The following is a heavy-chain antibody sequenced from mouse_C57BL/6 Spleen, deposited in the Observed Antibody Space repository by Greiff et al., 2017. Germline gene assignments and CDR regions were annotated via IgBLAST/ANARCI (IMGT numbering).Heavy chain of an antibody. D-gene: IGHD1-1*01. CDR2: ISSGGSYT. J-gene: IGHJ2*01. Sequence: EVQRVESGGDLVKPGGSLKLSCAASGFTFSSYGMSWVRQTPDKRLEWVATISSGGSYTYYPDSVKGRFTISRDNAKNTLYLQMSSLKSEDTAMYYCARSPFYYGSSSGYFDYWGQGTTLTVSS. CDR1: GFTFSSYG. V-gene: IGHV5-6*01. CDR3: ARSPFYYGSSSGYFDY.